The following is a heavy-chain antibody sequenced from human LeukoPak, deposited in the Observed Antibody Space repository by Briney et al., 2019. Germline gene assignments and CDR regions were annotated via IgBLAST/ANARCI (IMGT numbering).Heavy chain of an antibody. CDR2: IYYSGST. D-gene: IGHD2-21*02. CDR3: ARGGVVTAMGTRYWYFDL. J-gene: IGHJ2*01. CDR1: GGSISSYY. Sequence: PSETLSLTCTVSGGSISSYYWSWIRQPPGKGLEWIGYIYYSGSTNYNPSLKSRVIISVDTSKNQFSLKLSSVTAADTAVYYCARGGVVTAMGTRYWYFDLWGRGTLVTVSS. V-gene: IGHV4-59*13.